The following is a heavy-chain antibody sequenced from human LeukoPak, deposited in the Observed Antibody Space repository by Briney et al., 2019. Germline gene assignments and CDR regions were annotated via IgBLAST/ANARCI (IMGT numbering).Heavy chain of an antibody. J-gene: IGHJ4*02. D-gene: IGHD4-17*01. CDR1: GFTFSSYA. CDR2: ISGSGGGT. CDR3: AKARRPRYYGGGY. V-gene: IGHV3-23*01. Sequence: RGSLRLSCAASGFTFSSYAMSWVRQAPGKGLEWVSAISGSGGGTYYADSVKGRFTISRDNSKNTLYLQMNSLRAEDTAVYYCAKARRPRYYGGGYRGQGTRVTVSS.